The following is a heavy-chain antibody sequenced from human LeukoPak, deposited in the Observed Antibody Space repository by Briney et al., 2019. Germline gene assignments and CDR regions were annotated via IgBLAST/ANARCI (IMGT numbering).Heavy chain of an antibody. D-gene: IGHD3-9*01. V-gene: IGHV1-18*04. Sequence: ASVKVSCKASGYTFTGYFMRWVRQAPGQGLEWMGWISAYNGNTNYTQKLQGRVTMTTDTSTSTAYMELRSLRSDDTAVYYCAREAGYYAHDYWGQGTLVTVSS. CDR2: ISAYNGNT. CDR3: AREAGYYAHDY. CDR1: GYTFTGYF. J-gene: IGHJ4*02.